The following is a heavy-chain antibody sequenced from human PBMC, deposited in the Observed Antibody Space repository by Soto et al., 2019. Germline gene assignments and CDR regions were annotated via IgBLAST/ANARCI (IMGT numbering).Heavy chain of an antibody. CDR1: GGLFSSFA. V-gene: IGHV1-69*13. CDR2: VIPVFGTT. J-gene: IGHJ4*02. D-gene: IGHD3-16*01. Sequence: SVKVSCKDSGGLFSSFAISWVRQAPGQGLEWLGGVIPVFGTTNYAENFQDRVTITADESTNTAYMELSSLTSGDTAIYYCARGGSPYVWFNEFWGQGTLVTVSS. CDR3: ARGGSPYVWFNEF.